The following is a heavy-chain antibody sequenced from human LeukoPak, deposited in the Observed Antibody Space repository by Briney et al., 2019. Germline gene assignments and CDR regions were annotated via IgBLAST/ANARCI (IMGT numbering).Heavy chain of an antibody. D-gene: IGHD2-15*01. CDR2: IIPIFGTA. CDR3: ARDLGCSGGSCYATLPWFDP. Sequence: SVKVSCKASGGTFSSYAISWVRQAPGQGLGWMGGIIPIFGTANYAQKFQGRVTITADESTSTAYMELSSLRSEDTAVYYCARDLGCSGGSCYATLPWFDPWGQGTLVTVSS. J-gene: IGHJ5*02. CDR1: GGTFSSYA. V-gene: IGHV1-69*13.